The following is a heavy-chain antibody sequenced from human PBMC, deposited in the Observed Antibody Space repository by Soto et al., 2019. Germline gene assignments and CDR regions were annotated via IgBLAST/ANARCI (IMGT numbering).Heavy chain of an antibody. CDR1: GGSFSGYY. CDR2: INHSGST. J-gene: IGHJ4*02. Sequence: SETLSLTCAVYGGSFSGYYWSWIRQPPGKGLEWIGEINHSGSTNYNPSLKSRVTISVDTSKNQFSLKLSSVTAADTAVYYCARGERYYYDSSGYCHFDYWGQGTLVTVSS. CDR3: ARGERYYYDSSGYCHFDY. V-gene: IGHV4-34*01. D-gene: IGHD3-22*01.